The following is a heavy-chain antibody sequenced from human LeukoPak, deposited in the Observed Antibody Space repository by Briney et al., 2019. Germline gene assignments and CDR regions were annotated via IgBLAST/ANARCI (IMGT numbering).Heavy chain of an antibody. V-gene: IGHV3-66*01. Sequence: PGGSLRLSCAASGFTVSSNYMSWVRQAPGKGLEWVSVIYSGGSTYYADSVKGRFTISRDNSKNTLYLQMNSPRAEDTAVYYCAKDHSITIFGRTRWFDPWGQGTLVTVSS. J-gene: IGHJ5*02. CDR3: AKDHSITIFGRTRWFDP. D-gene: IGHD3-3*01. CDR1: GFTVSSNY. CDR2: IYSGGST.